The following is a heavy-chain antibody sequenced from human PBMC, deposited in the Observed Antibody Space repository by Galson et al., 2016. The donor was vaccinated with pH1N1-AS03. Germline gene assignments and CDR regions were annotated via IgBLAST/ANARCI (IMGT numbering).Heavy chain of an antibody. V-gene: IGHV3-23*01. D-gene: IGHD3-22*01. CDR3: AKSSRYYDSSAYFSEAFDI. Sequence: SLRLSCAASGFTFSTYAMSWVRQAPGKGLEWVSAISGSGGSTYYADSVKGRFTISRDNSKNTLYLQMNSLRAEETAVYNCAKSSRYYDSSAYFSEAFDIWGQGTMVTVSS. CDR1: GFTFSTYA. CDR2: ISGSGGST. J-gene: IGHJ3*02.